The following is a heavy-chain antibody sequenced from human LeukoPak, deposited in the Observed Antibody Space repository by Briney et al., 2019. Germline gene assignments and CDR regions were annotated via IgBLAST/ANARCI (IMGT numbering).Heavy chain of an antibody. J-gene: IGHJ4*02. D-gene: IGHD2/OR15-2a*01. V-gene: IGHV4-34*01. CDR1: GGSFSGYY. Sequence: SETLSLTCAVYGGSFSGYYWSWIRQPPGKGLEWIGEINHSGSTDYNPSLKSRVTISVDTSKNQFSLKLGSVTAADTAVYYCARLRTLTGRLTRFDYWGQGTLVTVSS. CDR3: ARLRTLTGRLTRFDY. CDR2: INHSGST.